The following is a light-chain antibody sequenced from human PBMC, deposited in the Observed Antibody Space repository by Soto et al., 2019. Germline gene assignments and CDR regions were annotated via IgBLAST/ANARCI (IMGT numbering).Light chain of an antibody. V-gene: IGLV2-23*01. CDR1: SSDVGSYNL. Sequence: QSALTQPASVSGSPGQSITISCTGTSSDVGSYNLVSWYQQHPGKAPKLMIYEGSKRPSGVSNRFSGSKSGNTASLTISGLQAEDEADYYCCSYAGSSTHYGFGTGTKVTVL. J-gene: IGLJ1*01. CDR3: CSYAGSSTHYG. CDR2: EGS.